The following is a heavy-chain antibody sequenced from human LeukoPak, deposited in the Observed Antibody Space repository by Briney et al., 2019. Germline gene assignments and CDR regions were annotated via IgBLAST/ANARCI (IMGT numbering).Heavy chain of an antibody. D-gene: IGHD3-9*01. CDR3: AKWGDYDVLTGYYVSDF. Sequence: PGGSLRLSCAASGLTFSNYAMSWVRQAPGKGLEWVSAISGRSGSTYYADSVKGRFTISRDSSKNTPYLQMNSLRADDTAVYYCAKWGDYDVLTGYYVSDFWGQGTLVTVSS. CDR2: ISGRSGST. J-gene: IGHJ4*02. V-gene: IGHV3-23*01. CDR1: GLTFSNYA.